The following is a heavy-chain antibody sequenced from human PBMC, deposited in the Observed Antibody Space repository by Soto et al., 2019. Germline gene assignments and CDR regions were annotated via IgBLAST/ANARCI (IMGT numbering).Heavy chain of an antibody. J-gene: IGHJ4*02. D-gene: IGHD3-9*01. CDR1: GFTFSLSA. Sequence: EVLLLESGGGFVQPGESLRLSCAASGFTFSLSAMSWVRQAPGRGLDWVSSLSGGGSTTDYADSVKGRFTISRDNSKNTVHLQMNSLRAEDTAVYYCAKGPEYDILTGCDYWGQGALVTVSS. CDR3: AKGPEYDILTGCDY. CDR2: LSGGGSTT. V-gene: IGHV3-23*01.